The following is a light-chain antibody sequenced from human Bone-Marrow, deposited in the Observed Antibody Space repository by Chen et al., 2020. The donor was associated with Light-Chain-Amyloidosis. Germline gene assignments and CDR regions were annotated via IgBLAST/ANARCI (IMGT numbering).Light chain of an antibody. CDR3: QHYDSLPLT. CDR2: DAS. J-gene: IGKJ4*01. CDR1: QAISNY. Sequence: DIQMTQSPSSLSAFVGDRVTITCQASQAISNYLNWYQQKPGKAPKLLIYDASSLVTGVPSRFSGSGSGTDFTFTISSLQPEDFATYYCQHYDSLPLTFGGGTKVEIK. V-gene: IGKV1-33*01.